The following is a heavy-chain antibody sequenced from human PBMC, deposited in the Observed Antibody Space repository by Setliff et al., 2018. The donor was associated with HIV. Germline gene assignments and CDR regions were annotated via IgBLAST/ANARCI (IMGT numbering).Heavy chain of an antibody. Sequence: LRLSCAASEFTFSSYWMHWVRQAPGKGLVWVSRINSDGSSTSYADSVKGRFTISRDNAKNTLYLQMNSLRAEDTAVYYCARDDYGGLDRAFDIWGQGTMVTVSS. J-gene: IGHJ3*02. V-gene: IGHV3-74*01. CDR1: EFTFSSYW. CDR3: ARDDYGGLDRAFDI. CDR2: INSDGSST. D-gene: IGHD4-17*01.